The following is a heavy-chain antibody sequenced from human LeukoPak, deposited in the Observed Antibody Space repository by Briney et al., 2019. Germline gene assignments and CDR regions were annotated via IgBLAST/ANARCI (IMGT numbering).Heavy chain of an antibody. CDR1: GFTFSSYA. J-gene: IGHJ4*02. D-gene: IGHD6-19*01. Sequence: PGGSLRLSCAASGFTFSSYARSLVRQAPGKGLEWVSAISGSGGSTYYADSVKGRFTISRDNSKNTLYLQMNSLRAEDTAVYYCAKGWGPPSIAVAGTGFDYWGQGTLVTVSS. V-gene: IGHV3-23*01. CDR2: ISGSGGST. CDR3: AKGWGPPSIAVAGTGFDY.